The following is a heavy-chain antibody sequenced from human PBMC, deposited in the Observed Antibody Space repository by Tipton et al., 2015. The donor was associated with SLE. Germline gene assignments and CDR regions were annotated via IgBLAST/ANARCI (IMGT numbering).Heavy chain of an antibody. Sequence: SLRLSCAASGFTFSSYAMHWVRQAPGKGLEWVAVISYDGSNKYYADSVKGRFTISRDNSKNTLYLQMNSLRAEDTAVYYCARDQGSDYWGQGTLVTVSS. CDR1: GFTFSSYA. CDR2: ISYDGSNK. V-gene: IGHV3-30*04. CDR3: ARDQGSDY. J-gene: IGHJ4*02.